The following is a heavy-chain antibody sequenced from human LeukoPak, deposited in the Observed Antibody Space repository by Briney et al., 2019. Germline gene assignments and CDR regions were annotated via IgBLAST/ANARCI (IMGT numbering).Heavy chain of an antibody. CDR3: ARRPTPPYYYDSSGYPPYFDY. CDR1: GDSISSSSYY. Sequence: SETLSLTCTVSGDSISSSSYYWGWIRQPPGKGLEWIGSMYYSGITYYNPSLKSRVTISVDTSKNQFSLKLSSVTAADTAVYYCARRPTPPYYYDSSGYPPYFDYWGQGTLVTVSS. CDR2: MYYSGIT. J-gene: IGHJ4*02. V-gene: IGHV4-39*07. D-gene: IGHD3-22*01.